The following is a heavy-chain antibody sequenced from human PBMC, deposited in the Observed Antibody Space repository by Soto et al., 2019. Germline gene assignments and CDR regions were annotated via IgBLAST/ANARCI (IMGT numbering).Heavy chain of an antibody. CDR2: ISYSGST. CDR3: ARLHVMGTANYYYYYGMDV. CDR1: GGSVSSGGSY. V-gene: IGHV4-61*08. Sequence: QVQLQESGPGLVKPSETLSLTCTVSGGSVSSGGSYWSWIRQPPEKGLEWIGYISYSGSTNYNPSPKSRVTISGDTSKNQFYPKLSSVTAADTALYYCARLHVMGTANYYYYYGMDVWGQGITVTVSS. D-gene: IGHD1-7*01. J-gene: IGHJ6*02.